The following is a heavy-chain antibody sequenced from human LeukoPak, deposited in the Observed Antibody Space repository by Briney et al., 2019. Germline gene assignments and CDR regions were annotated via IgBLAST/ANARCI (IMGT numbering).Heavy chain of an antibody. V-gene: IGHV4-30-2*01. J-gene: IGHJ4*02. CDR2: IYHSGST. CDR3: VQGGGEYCSGGSCYHDY. CDR1: GGSISSGGYY. D-gene: IGHD2-15*01. Sequence: PSETLSLTCTVSGGSISSGGYYWSWIRQPPGKGLEWIGYIYHSGSTYYNPSLKSRVTISVDRSKNQFSLKLSSVTAADTAVYYCVQGGGEYCSGGSCYHDYWGQGTLVTVSS.